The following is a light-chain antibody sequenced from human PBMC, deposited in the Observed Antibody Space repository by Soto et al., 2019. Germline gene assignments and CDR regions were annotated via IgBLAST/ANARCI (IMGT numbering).Light chain of an antibody. CDR2: AAS. CDR3: QQSYISPPT. V-gene: IGKV1-12*01. CDR1: QGISSW. J-gene: IGKJ1*01. Sequence: DIQMPQSPSSVSASVGDRVTITCRASQGISSWLAWYQQKPGKAPKLLIFAASSLQSGVPSRFSGSRSGPDFTLTISSLQPEDFATYYCQQSYISPPTFGQGTKVDIK.